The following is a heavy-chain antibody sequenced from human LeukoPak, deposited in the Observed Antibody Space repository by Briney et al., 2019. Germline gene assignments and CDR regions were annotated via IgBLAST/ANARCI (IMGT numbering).Heavy chain of an antibody. CDR1: GYTFTSYG. CDR3: ARDLGIAVAGTVVDY. Sequence: GASVKVSCKASGYTFTSYGISWVRQAPGQGLEWMGWISAYNGNTNYAQKLQGRVTMTTDTSTNTAYMELRSLRSDDTAVYYCARDLGIAVAGTVVDYWGQGTLVTVSS. V-gene: IGHV1-18*01. D-gene: IGHD6-19*01. J-gene: IGHJ4*02. CDR2: ISAYNGNT.